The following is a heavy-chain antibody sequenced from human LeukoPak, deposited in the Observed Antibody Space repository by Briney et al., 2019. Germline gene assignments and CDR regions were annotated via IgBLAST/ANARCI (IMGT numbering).Heavy chain of an antibody. CDR2: ISSSSSTV. CDR1: KFTFSHYG. J-gene: IGHJ4*02. CDR3: ARHLLGAVVPEY. V-gene: IGHV3-48*01. Sequence: GGSLRLSCTASKFTFSHYGMQWVRQAPGKGLEWVSYISSSSSTVYYADSVKGRFTISRDNAKNSLYLQMNSLRAEDTAVYYCARHLLGAVVPEYWGQGTLVTVSS. D-gene: IGHD2-15*01.